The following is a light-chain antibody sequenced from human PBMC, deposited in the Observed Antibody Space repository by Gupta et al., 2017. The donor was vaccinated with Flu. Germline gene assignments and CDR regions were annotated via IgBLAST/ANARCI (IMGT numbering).Light chain of an antibody. J-gene: IGLJ2*01. Sequence: SGHSSYANAWHQQQPEQGPRYLMKLNSDGSHSKGDGIPDRFSGSSGGAARYLTIASLQSEDEADYYCQTWGTGIYVFGGGTKLTVL. CDR3: QTWGTGIYV. CDR2: LNSDGSH. V-gene: IGLV4-69*01. CDR1: SGHSSYA.